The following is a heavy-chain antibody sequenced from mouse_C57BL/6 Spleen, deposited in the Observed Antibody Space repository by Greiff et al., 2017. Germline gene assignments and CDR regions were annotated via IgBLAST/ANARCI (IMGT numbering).Heavy chain of an antibody. Sequence: EVMLVESGGGLVKPGGSLKLSCAASGFTFSSYTMSWVRQTPEKRLGWVATISGGGGNTYYPDSVKGRFTISRDNAKNTLYLQMRSRRSEDTALYYCARHYYGSSYWYFDVWGTGTTVTVSS. V-gene: IGHV5-9*01. D-gene: IGHD1-1*01. CDR2: ISGGGGNT. CDR1: GFTFSSYT. CDR3: ARHYYGSSYWYFDV. J-gene: IGHJ1*03.